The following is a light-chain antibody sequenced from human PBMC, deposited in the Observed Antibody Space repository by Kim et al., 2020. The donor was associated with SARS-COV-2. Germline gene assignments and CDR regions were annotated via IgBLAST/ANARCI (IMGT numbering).Light chain of an antibody. Sequence: PGERATLPCRASQSVSSSYLAWYQQKPGQAPRLLIYGASSRATGIPDRFSGSGSGTDFTLTISRLEPEDFAVYYCQQYGSSLRLTFGGGTKVDIK. V-gene: IGKV3-20*01. CDR1: QSVSSSY. CDR3: QQYGSSLRLT. J-gene: IGKJ4*01. CDR2: GAS.